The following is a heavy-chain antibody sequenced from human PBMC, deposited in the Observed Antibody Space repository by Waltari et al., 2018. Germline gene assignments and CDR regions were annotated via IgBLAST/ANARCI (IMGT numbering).Heavy chain of an antibody. CDR3: ARDPRATDYYYYMDV. V-gene: IGHV3-48*03. CDR2: ISSGSEII. CDR1: GFSFSNYE. Sequence: EVQLVESGGGLVQPGGSLRLSCVGSGFSFSNYEMNWVRQAPGKGLGWISCISSGSEIIYYADSVKGRSTISRDNAKNSLYLEMHNLRAEDTATYFCARDPRATDYYYYMDVWGKGTTVTVSS. J-gene: IGHJ6*03.